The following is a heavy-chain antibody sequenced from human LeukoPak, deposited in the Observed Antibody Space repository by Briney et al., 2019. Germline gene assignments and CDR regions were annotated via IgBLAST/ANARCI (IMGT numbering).Heavy chain of an antibody. CDR2: ISGDGGST. D-gene: IGHD4-17*01. CDR3: ARRPSGDREDFDY. J-gene: IGHJ4*02. Sequence: GGAPRLSFTAPGFTFMSHSMNRVPHAPGLGGEDPPVISGDGGSTYYVDSVKGRFTISRDNSKNMLYLQMSSLRADDTAVYYCARRPSGDREDFDYWGQGTLVTVSS. CDR1: GFTFMSHS. V-gene: IGHV3-23*01.